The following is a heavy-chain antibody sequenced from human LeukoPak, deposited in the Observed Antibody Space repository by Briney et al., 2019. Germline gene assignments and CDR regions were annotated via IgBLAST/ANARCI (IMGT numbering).Heavy chain of an antibody. CDR3: AREVRQQLVSNWFDP. CDR2: IIPIFGTA. D-gene: IGHD6-13*01. J-gene: IGHJ5*02. V-gene: IGHV1-69*13. CDR1: GGTFSSYA. Sequence: ASVKVSCKASGGTFSSYAISWVREAPGQGLEWMGGIIPIFGTANYAQKFQGRVTITADESTSTAYMELSSLISEDTAVYYCAREVRQQLVSNWFDPWGQGTLVTVSS.